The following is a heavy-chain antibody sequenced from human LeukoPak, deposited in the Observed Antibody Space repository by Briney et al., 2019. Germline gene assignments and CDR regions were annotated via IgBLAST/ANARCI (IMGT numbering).Heavy chain of an antibody. Sequence: GASVKVSCKASGYSFTRHGISWVRQAPGQGLEWMGWINPYSGDTNYAQKFQGRVTMTRDTSISTAYMEVSRLRSDDAAVFYCARVGGYCTTTSCSYGMDVWGQGSTVTVSS. D-gene: IGHD2-2*01. CDR2: INPYSGDT. CDR3: ARVGGYCTTTSCSYGMDV. CDR1: GYSFTRHG. J-gene: IGHJ6*02. V-gene: IGHV1-2*02.